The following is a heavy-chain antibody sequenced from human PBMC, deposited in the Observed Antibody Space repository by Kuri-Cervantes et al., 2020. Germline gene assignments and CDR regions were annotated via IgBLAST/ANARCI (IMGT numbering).Heavy chain of an antibody. V-gene: IGHV3-23*01. J-gene: IGHJ4*02. Sequence: GESLKISCAASGFPFNTYAMNWVRQAPGKGLEWVSGISGSGGSTHYADSVKGRFTISRDNSKNTLYLQMNSLRAEDTAVYYCARGHNVFDYWGQGTLVTVSS. D-gene: IGHD1-1*01. CDR1: GFPFNTYA. CDR2: ISGSGGST. CDR3: ARGHNVFDY.